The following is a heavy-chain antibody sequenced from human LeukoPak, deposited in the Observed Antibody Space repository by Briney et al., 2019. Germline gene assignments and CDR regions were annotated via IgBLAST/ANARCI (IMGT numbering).Heavy chain of an antibody. J-gene: IGHJ4*02. CDR2: ISGSGGST. D-gene: IGHD7-27*01. Sequence: GGSLRLSCAASGFTFSSYAMSWVRQAPGKRLEWVSAISGSGGSTYYADSVKGRFTISRDNSKNTLYLQMNSLRAEDTAVYYCARGIGQLGTYDYWGQGTLVTVSS. CDR3: ARGIGQLGTYDY. V-gene: IGHV3-23*01. CDR1: GFTFSSYA.